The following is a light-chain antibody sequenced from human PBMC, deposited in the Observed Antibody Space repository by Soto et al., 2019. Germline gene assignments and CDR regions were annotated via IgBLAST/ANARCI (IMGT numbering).Light chain of an antibody. J-gene: IGKJ4*02. Sequence: DIQLTQSPSFLSAFVVDTVTITCRASQAMSTYLAWYQQKPGKGPKLLIRSASTLPSGVTPSFSGGGSATEFTLTISTHQPDDSGIYYCQQLNGYQLAFGGGTNVEIK. CDR1: QAMSTY. CDR3: QQLNGYQLA. V-gene: IGKV1-9*01. CDR2: SAS.